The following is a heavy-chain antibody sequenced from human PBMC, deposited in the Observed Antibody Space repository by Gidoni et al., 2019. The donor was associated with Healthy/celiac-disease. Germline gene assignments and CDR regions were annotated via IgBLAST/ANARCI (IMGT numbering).Heavy chain of an antibody. CDR2: INPSGGST. CDR1: GYTFTSYY. CDR3: ARDLQGPTGYDYVWGSYRDDAFDI. D-gene: IGHD3-16*02. J-gene: IGHJ3*02. Sequence: QVQLVQSGAEVKKPGASVKVSCKASGYTFTSYYMHWVRQAPGQGLEWMGIINPSGGSTSYAQKFQGRVTMTRDTSTSTVYMELSSLRSEDTAVYYCARDLQGPTGYDYVWGSYRDDAFDIWGQGTMVTVSS. V-gene: IGHV1-46*01.